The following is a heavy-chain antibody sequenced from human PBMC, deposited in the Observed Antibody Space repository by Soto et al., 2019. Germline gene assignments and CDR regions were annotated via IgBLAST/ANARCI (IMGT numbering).Heavy chain of an antibody. V-gene: IGHV4-59*01. CDR2: IYYSGST. CDR3: ARAMAYDYVWGSNPYYFDY. D-gene: IGHD3-16*01. CDR1: GGSISSYY. J-gene: IGHJ4*02. Sequence: PSETLSLTCTVSGGSISSYYWSWIRQPPGKGLEWIGYIYYSGSTNYNPSLKSRVTISVDTSKNQFSLKLSSVTAADTAVYYCARAMAYDYVWGSNPYYFDYWGQGTLVTVSS.